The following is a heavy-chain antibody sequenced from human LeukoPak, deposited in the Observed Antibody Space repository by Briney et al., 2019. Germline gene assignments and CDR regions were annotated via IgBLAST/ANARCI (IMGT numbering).Heavy chain of an antibody. CDR1: GGSISSYY. CDR3: AGGSYRYYFDY. Sequence: SETPSLTRTLSGGSISSYYWSWIPPRAEKGVEWVARIYTSGSTNNTPSPKSRVTMPADTSKNQLSTKLSSVTAADTAVNSCAGGSYRYYFDYWGQGTLVTVSS. D-gene: IGHD3-16*02. CDR2: IYTSGST. J-gene: IGHJ4*02. V-gene: IGHV4-4*07.